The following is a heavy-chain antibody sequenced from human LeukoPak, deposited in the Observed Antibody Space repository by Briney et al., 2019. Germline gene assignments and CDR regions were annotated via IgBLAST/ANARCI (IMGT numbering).Heavy chain of an antibody. V-gene: IGHV3-23*01. Sequence: GGSLRLSCSASGFTFSSFGMSWVRQAPGKGREWVSGITGSGSAYYGDSVKGRFAISRDNSKNTLYLQMNSRRAEDTAVYYCAKDLMAEGGYSGYGIDYWGQGTLVTVSS. CDR2: ITGSGSA. D-gene: IGHD5-12*01. CDR1: GFTFSSFG. J-gene: IGHJ4*02. CDR3: AKDLMAEGGYSGYGIDY.